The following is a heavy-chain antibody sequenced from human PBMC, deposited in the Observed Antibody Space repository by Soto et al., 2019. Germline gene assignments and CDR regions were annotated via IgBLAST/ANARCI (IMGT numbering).Heavy chain of an antibody. CDR1: GGSISSSSYY. CDR3: AGAGIAVGGGGLDY. Sequence: SETLSLTCTVSGGSISSSSYYWGWIRQPPGKGLEWIGSIYYSGSTYYNPSLKSRVTISVDTSKNQFSLKLSSVTAADTAVYYCAGAGIAVGGGGLDYWGQGTLVTVSS. V-gene: IGHV4-39*01. D-gene: IGHD6-19*01. J-gene: IGHJ4*02. CDR2: IYYSGST.